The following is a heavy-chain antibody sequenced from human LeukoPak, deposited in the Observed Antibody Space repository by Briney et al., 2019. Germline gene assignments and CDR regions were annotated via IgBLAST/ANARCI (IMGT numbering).Heavy chain of an antibody. D-gene: IGHD3-10*01. CDR3: TYYGSGAIRF. J-gene: IGHJ4*02. CDR2: VKTKTDGGTT. Sequence: GGSLRLSCAASGFTVSSNYMSWVRQAPGKGLEWVGRVKTKTDGGTTDYAAPMKGRFSISRDDSENSLYLQINSLKTDDTAVYYCTYYGSGAIRFWGQGTLVTVSS. CDR1: GFTVSSNY. V-gene: IGHV3-15*01.